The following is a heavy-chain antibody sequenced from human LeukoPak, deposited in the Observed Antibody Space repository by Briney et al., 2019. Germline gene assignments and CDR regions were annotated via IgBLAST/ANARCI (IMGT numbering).Heavy chain of an antibody. CDR2: INHSGST. V-gene: IGHV4-34*01. CDR3: AGRRGY. J-gene: IGHJ4*02. Sequence: PSETLSLTCAVYGGSFSGYYWSWIRQPPGKGLEWVGEINHSGSTNYNPSLKSRVTISVDTSKNQFSLKLSSVTAADTAVYYCAGRRGYWGQGTLVTVSS. CDR1: GGSFSGYY.